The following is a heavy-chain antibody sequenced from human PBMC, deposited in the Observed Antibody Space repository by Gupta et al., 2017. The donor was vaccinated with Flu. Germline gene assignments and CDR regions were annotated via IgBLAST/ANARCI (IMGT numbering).Heavy chain of an antibody. CDR2: IYYSGNT. CDR1: GGSINSNIYY. D-gene: IGHD2-15*01. V-gene: IGHV4-39*01. Sequence: QLQLQESGPGLVRPSETLSLTCTVSGGSINSNIYYWGWIRQPPGKGLEWIGSIYYSGNTYYNPSLKSRVTISVDTSKIQFSLRLSSVTAADTAVYYCARGKIVVADRSFDYWGQGTLVTVSS. CDR3: ARGKIVVADRSFDY. J-gene: IGHJ4*02.